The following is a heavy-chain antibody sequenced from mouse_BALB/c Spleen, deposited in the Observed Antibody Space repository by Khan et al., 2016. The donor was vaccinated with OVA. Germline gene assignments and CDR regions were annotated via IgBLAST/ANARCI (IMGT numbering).Heavy chain of an antibody. D-gene: IGHD1-1*01. CDR1: GDSITSGY. CDR2: ISYSGST. V-gene: IGHV3-8*02. J-gene: IGHJ1*01. CDR3: ARRIPYYYGSSYWYLDV. Sequence: EVQLVESGPSLVKPSQTLSLTCSVTGDSITSGYWNWIRKFPGNKLEYMGYISYSGSTYYNPSLKSRISITRDTSKNQYYLQLNSVTTEDTATYYSARRIPYYYGSSYWYLDVWGAGTTVTVSS.